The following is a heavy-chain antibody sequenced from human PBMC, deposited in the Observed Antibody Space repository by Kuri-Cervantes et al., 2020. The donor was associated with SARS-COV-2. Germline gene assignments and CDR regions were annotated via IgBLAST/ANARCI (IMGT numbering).Heavy chain of an antibody. CDR3: TRDDFWSGYYLD. CDR2: IRSKAYGGTT. CDR1: GFTFGDYA. Sequence: GESLKISCTASGFTFGDYAMSWVRQAPGKGLEWVGFIRSKAYGGTTEYAAPVKGRFTISRDDSKSIAYLQMNSLKTEDTAVYYCTRDDFWSGYYLDWGQGTLVTVSS. D-gene: IGHD3-3*01. V-gene: IGHV3-49*04. J-gene: IGHJ4*02.